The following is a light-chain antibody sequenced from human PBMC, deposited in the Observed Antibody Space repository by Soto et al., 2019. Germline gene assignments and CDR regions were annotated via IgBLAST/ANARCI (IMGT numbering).Light chain of an antibody. CDR1: QSVSSSY. V-gene: IGKV3-20*01. CDR2: GAS. CDR3: QQYGTSPWT. J-gene: IGKJ1*01. Sequence: EIVLTQSPGTVSLSPGEGATLSCRASQSVSSSYLAWYQQKPGQAPRLLIYGASSRATGIPDRFSGSGSGTDITLSISRLEPEDFAVYYCQQYGTSPWTFGQGSKVEIK.